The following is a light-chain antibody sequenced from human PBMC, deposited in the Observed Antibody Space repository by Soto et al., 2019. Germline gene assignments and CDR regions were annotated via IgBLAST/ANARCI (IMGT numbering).Light chain of an antibody. Sequence: SYELTQPPSVSVAPGKTARITCGGNNIGSKSVHWYQQKPGQAPVLVIYYDSDRPSGIPERFSGSNSGNTATLTISRVEAGDGADYYCQVWDSSSVVFGGGTKLTVL. J-gene: IGLJ2*01. V-gene: IGLV3-21*04. CDR1: NIGSKS. CDR3: QVWDSSSVV. CDR2: YDS.